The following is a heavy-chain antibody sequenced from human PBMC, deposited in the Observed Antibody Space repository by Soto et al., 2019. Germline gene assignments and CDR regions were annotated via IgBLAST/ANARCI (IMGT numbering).Heavy chain of an antibody. Sequence: SLRLSCAASGFTFSSYSMNWVRQAPGKGLEWVSYISSSSSTIYYADSVKGRFTISRDNSKNTLYLQMNSLRAEDTAVYYCARDPVLRYFDWLSWQHWFDPWGQGTLVTVSS. CDR2: ISSSSSTI. J-gene: IGHJ5*02. CDR3: ARDPVLRYFDWLSWQHWFDP. CDR1: GFTFSSYS. V-gene: IGHV3-48*01. D-gene: IGHD3-9*01.